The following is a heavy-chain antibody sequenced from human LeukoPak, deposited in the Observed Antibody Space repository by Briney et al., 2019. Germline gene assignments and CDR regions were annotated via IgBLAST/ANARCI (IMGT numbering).Heavy chain of an antibody. CDR2: SYPGDSDT. D-gene: IGHD2-2*01. CDR1: GYSFTSYW. V-gene: IGHV5-51*01. Sequence: GESLKISCKGSGYSFTSYWIGWVRQMPGKGLEWMGISYPGDSDTRYSPSFQGQVTISADKSISTAYLQWSSLKASDTAMYYCAREIHCSSTSCLLAHNWFDPWGQGTLVTVSS. J-gene: IGHJ5*02. CDR3: AREIHCSSTSCLLAHNWFDP.